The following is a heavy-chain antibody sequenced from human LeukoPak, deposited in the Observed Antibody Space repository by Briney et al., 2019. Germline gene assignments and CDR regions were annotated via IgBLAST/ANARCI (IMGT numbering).Heavy chain of an antibody. CDR3: AKDEGDDSSGYYLDY. CDR1: GFTFSSYG. J-gene: IGHJ4*02. Sequence: GRSLRLSCAASGFTFSSYGMHWVRQAPGKGLECVAVISYDGSNKYYADSVKGRFTISRDNSKNTLYLQMNSLRAEDTAVYYCAKDEGDDSSGYYLDYWGQGTLVTVSS. V-gene: IGHV3-30*18. D-gene: IGHD3-22*01. CDR2: ISYDGSNK.